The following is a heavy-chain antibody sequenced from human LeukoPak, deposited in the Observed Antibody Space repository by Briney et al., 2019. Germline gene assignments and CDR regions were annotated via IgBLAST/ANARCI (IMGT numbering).Heavy chain of an antibody. CDR2: INQDGSEK. CDR1: GFTFSTYW. V-gene: IGHV3-7*05. CDR3: ARMTGGLWDY. D-gene: IGHD2-15*01. Sequence: GGSLRLSCAASGFTFSTYWMSWLRQAPGKGLEWVANINQDGSEKYYVDSVEGRFTISRDNAKNSLYLQLNSLRAEDTAVYYCARMTGGLWDYWGQGSLVTVSS. J-gene: IGHJ4*02.